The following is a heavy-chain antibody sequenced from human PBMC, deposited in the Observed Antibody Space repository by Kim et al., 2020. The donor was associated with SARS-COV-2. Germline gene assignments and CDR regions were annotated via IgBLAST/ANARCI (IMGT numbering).Heavy chain of an antibody. J-gene: IGHJ3*02. CDR2: INPNSGGT. Sequence: ASVKVSCKASGYTFTGYYMHWVRQAPGQGLEWMGRINPNSGGTNYAQKFQGRVTMTRDTSISTAYMELSRLRSDDTAVYYCARVDYYDSSGPCAFDIWGQGTMVTVSS. CDR3: ARVDYYDSSGPCAFDI. CDR1: GYTFTGYY. V-gene: IGHV1-2*06. D-gene: IGHD3-22*01.